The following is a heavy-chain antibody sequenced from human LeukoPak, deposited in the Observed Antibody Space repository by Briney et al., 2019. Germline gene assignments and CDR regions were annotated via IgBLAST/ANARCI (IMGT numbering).Heavy chain of an antibody. CDR2: INPNSGGT. D-gene: IGHD1-26*01. J-gene: IGHJ4*02. V-gene: IGHV1-2*02. Sequence: GASVKVSCTASGYTFTSYYMHWVRQAPGQGLEWMGWINPNSGGTNYAQKFQGRVTMTRDTSISTAYMELSRLRSDDTAVYYCAREVLLSGSSPSFDYWGQGNLVTVSS. CDR3: AREVLLSGSSPSFDY. CDR1: GYTFTSYY.